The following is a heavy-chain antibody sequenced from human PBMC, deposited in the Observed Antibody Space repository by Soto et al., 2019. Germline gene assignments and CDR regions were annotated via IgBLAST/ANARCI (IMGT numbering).Heavy chain of an antibody. V-gene: IGHV3-23*01. J-gene: IGHJ4*02. D-gene: IGHD4-17*01. Sequence: GGPRLSCAASGFTFSSYAMSWVRQAPGKGLEWVSAISGSGGSTYYADSVKGRFTISRDNSKNTLYLQLNSLRAEDTAVYYCAKDGEGPYGGLDYWGQGTLVTVSS. CDR1: GFTFSSYA. CDR2: ISGSGGST. CDR3: AKDGEGPYGGLDY.